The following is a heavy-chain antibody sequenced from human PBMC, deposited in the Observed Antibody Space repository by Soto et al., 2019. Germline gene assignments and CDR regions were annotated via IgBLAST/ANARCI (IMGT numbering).Heavy chain of an antibody. J-gene: IGHJ6*03. D-gene: IGHD6-6*01. CDR3: ARDWTAQGLYSSSSFYYYYYMDV. CDR2: INPNSGNT. CDR1: GYTFTGYY. Sequence: ASVKVSCKASGYTFTGYYMHWVRQAPGQGLEWMGWINPNSGNTNYAQKFQGRVTMTTDTSTSTAYMELRSLRSDDTAVYYCARDWTAQGLYSSSSFYYYYYMDVWGKGTTVTVSS. V-gene: IGHV1-2*02.